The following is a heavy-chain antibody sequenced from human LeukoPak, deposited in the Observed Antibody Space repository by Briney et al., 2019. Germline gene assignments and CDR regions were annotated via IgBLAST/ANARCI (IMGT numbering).Heavy chain of an antibody. CDR3: ARNNGMDV. J-gene: IGHJ6*02. V-gene: IGHV3-7*03. CDR2: VNRDGSET. CDR1: GISFSNYW. Sequence: PGGSLRLSCVTSGISFSNYWMTWVRQAPGRGPEWVANVNRDGSETYYLDSVKGRFTISKDNAKNSLYLQMNSLRAEDTALYHCARNNGMDVWGQGTTVIVSS.